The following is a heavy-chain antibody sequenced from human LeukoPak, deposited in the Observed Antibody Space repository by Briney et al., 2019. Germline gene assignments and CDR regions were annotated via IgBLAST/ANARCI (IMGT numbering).Heavy chain of an antibody. D-gene: IGHD6-19*01. Sequence: LSGGSLRLSCAASGFTFSNYGMHWVRQAPGKGLEWVALIWYDGSNKYYADSVKGRFTISRDNSKNTLYLQMNSLKTEDTAVYYCTTVSGIAVAGNGGYWGQGTLVTVSS. J-gene: IGHJ4*02. V-gene: IGHV3-33*01. CDR2: IWYDGSNK. CDR3: TTVSGIAVAGNGGY. CDR1: GFTFSNYG.